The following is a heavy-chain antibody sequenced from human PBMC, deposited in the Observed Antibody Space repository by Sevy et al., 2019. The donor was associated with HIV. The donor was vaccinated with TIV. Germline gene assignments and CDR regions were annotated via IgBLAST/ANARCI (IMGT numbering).Heavy chain of an antibody. J-gene: IGHJ5*02. CDR1: GVSISGGAYY. CDR2: ISYTGST. V-gene: IGHV4-39*01. Sequence: SETQSLTCTVSGVSISGGAYYWGWIRQPPGKGLEWIGSISYTGSTYYNPSLKSRVTISVDTSKNQFSLKLTSVTAADTAVYYCARRGDSNWFDPWGQGTLVTVSS. CDR3: ARRGDSNWFDP. D-gene: IGHD2-15*01.